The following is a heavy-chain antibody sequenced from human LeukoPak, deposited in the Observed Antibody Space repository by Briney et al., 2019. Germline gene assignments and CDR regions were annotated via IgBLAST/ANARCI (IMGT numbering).Heavy chain of an antibody. D-gene: IGHD3-22*01. CDR1: GFTFSSYA. V-gene: IGHV3-23*01. J-gene: IGHJ4*02. CDR2: ISGSGGST. Sequence: GGSLRLSCAASGFTFSSYAMSWVRQAPGKGLEWVSAISGSGGSTYYADSVKGRFTISRDNSKNTLYLQMNSLRAEDTAVYYCAKDGPLSDSSGYYCLDYWGQGTLVTVSS. CDR3: AKDGPLSDSSGYYCLDY.